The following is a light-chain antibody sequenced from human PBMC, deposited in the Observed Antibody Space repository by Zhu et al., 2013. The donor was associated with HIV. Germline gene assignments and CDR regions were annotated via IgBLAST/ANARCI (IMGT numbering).Light chain of an antibody. CDR2: EGS. CDR3: CAYAGSRVYV. Sequence: QSALTQPASVSGSPGQSITISCTGTSSDVGNWNLVSWYQQHPGKAPKLMIYEGSKRPSGVSNRFSGSKSGNTASLTISGLQAEDEADYYCCAYAGSRVYVFGTGTKVTVL. CDR1: SSDVGNWNL. V-gene: IGLV2-23*01. J-gene: IGLJ1*01.